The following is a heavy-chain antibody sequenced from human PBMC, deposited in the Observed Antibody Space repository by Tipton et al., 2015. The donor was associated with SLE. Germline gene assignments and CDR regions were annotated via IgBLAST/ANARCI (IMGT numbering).Heavy chain of an antibody. D-gene: IGHD6-13*01. Sequence: SLRLSCAASGFTFDDYGMSWVRQAPGKGLEWVSGINWNGGSTGYADSVKGRFTISRDNSKNTLYLQMNSLRAEDTAVYYCARQQLDAFDIWGQGTMVTVSS. V-gene: IGHV3-20*04. CDR3: ARQQLDAFDI. CDR1: GFTFDDYG. J-gene: IGHJ3*02. CDR2: INWNGGST.